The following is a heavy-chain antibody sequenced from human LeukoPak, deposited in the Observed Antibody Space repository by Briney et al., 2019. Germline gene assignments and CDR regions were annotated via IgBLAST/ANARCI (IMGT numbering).Heavy chain of an antibody. D-gene: IGHD5-18*01. Sequence: PGGSLRLSCAASGFTFSSYGMHWVRQAPGKGLEWVAVISYDGSNKYYADSVKGRFTISRDNAKNSLYLQMNSLRADDTALYYCARGYSYGRNWYFDLWGRGTLVTVSS. CDR3: ARGYSYGRNWYFDL. J-gene: IGHJ2*01. V-gene: IGHV3-30*03. CDR1: GFTFSSYG. CDR2: ISYDGSNK.